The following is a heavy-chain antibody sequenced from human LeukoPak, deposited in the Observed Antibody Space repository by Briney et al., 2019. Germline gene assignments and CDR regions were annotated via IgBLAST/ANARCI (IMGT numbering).Heavy chain of an antibody. CDR3: AKGPPVVVPAAMTYYYYGMDV. CDR1: GITFSSSW. D-gene: IGHD2-2*01. CDR2: INADGSST. V-gene: IGHV3-74*01. J-gene: IGHJ6*02. Sequence: GGSLRLSCAASGITFSSSWMQWVRHAPGKGLVWVSRINADGSSTTYADSVKGRFTISRDNAKNTLYLQMNSLRAEDTAVYYCAKGPPVVVPAAMTYYYYGMDVWGQGTTVTVSS.